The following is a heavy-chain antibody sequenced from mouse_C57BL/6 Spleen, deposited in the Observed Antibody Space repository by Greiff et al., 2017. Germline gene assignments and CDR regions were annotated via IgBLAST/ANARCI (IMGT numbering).Heavy chain of an antibody. CDR3: ARLNWDGCFDY. CDR1: GFTFSDYG. CDR2: ISSGSSTI. Sequence: EVQLVESGGGLVKPGGSLKLSCAASGFTFSDYGMHWVRQAPEKGLEWVAYISSGSSTIYYADTVKGRFTISRDNAKNTLFLQMTSLRSEDTAMYYCARLNWDGCFDYWGQGTTLTVSS. D-gene: IGHD4-1*01. V-gene: IGHV5-17*01. J-gene: IGHJ2*01.